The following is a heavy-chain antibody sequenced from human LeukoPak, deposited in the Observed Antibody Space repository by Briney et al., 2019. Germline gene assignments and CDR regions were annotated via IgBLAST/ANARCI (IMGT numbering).Heavy chain of an antibody. J-gene: IGHJ4*02. D-gene: IGHD2-2*01. CDR3: ARQLGYCSSTSCYADKVDY. V-gene: IGHV4-39*01. CDR2: IYYSGST. Sequence: SETLSLTCTVSGGSISSSSYYWGWIRQPPGQGLVWIGSIYYSGSTYYNPSLKSRVTISVDTSKNQFSLKLSSVTAADTAVYYCARQLGYCSSTSCYADKVDYWGQGTLVTVSS. CDR1: GGSISSSSYY.